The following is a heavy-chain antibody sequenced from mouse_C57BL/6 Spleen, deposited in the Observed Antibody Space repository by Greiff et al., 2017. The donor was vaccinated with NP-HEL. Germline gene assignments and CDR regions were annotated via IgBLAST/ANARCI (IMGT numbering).Heavy chain of an antibody. Sequence: QVQLQQSGPELVKPGALVKISCKASGYAFSSSWMNWVKQRPGKGLEWIGRIYPGDGDTNYNGKFKGKATLTADKSTSTAYMQLSSLTSEDSAVYFCARALLRYPYFDYWGKGTTLTVSS. D-gene: IGHD1-1*01. CDR1: GYAFSSSW. J-gene: IGHJ2*01. V-gene: IGHV1-82*01. CDR2: IYPGDGDT. CDR3: ARALLRYPYFDY.